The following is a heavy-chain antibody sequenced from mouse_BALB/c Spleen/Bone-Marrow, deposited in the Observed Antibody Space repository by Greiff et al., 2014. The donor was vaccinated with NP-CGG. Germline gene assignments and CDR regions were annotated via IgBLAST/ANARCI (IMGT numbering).Heavy chain of an antibody. CDR3: ARDVGYGNYFVY. CDR1: GFTFSDSY. CDR2: SRNKAKYHTT. Sequence: EVQVVESGGGLVQPGDSLRLSCATSGFTFSDSYMEWVRQPPGKRLEWIAASRNKAKYHTTEYSASVKGRFIVSRDTSQSVLYLQMNALRAEDTAIYYCARDVGYGNYFVYWGQGTLVTVSA. J-gene: IGHJ3*01. D-gene: IGHD2-10*02. V-gene: IGHV7-1*02.